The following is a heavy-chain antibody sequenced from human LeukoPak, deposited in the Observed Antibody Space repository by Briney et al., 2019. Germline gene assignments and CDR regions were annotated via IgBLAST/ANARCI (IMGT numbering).Heavy chain of an antibody. CDR3: ARDSPPRGIAAAEDAFDI. CDR2: IKQDGSEK. CDR1: GFTFSSYW. V-gene: IGHV3-7*01. J-gene: IGHJ3*02. D-gene: IGHD6-13*01. Sequence: GGSLRLSCAASGFTFSSYWMSWVRQAPGKGLEWVANIKQDGSEKYYVDSVKGRFTISRDNAKNSLYLQMNSLRAEDTAVYYCARDSPPRGIAAAEDAFDIWGQGTMVTVSS.